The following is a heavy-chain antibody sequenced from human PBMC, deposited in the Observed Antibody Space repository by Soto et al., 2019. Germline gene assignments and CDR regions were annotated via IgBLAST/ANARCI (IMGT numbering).Heavy chain of an antibody. CDR2: IYSTGNT. J-gene: IGHJ6*02. Sequence: PSETLSLTCTVSGDSIRSSSYWGWIRQPPGRGLEWIGSIYSTGNTYYNPSLNSQVTISVDTSKNQFSLNVISVTAADTAVYYCRRSSRYSTDVWGQGTTVTVSS. CDR3: RRSSRYSTDV. CDR1: GDSIRSSSY. V-gene: IGHV4-39*01. D-gene: IGHD6-13*01.